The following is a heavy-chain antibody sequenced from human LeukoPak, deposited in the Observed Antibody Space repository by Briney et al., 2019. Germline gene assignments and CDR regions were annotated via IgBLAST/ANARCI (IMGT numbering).Heavy chain of an antibody. V-gene: IGHV3-21*01. Sequence: GGSLRLSCAASGFTFSSYSMNWVRQAPGKGLEWVSSISSSSSYIYYAGSVKGRFTISRDNAKNSLYLQMNSLRAEDTAVYYCAREGIQLWSRDAFDIWGQGTMVTVSS. J-gene: IGHJ3*02. CDR3: AREGIQLWSRDAFDI. CDR2: ISSSSSYI. D-gene: IGHD5-18*01. CDR1: GFTFSSYS.